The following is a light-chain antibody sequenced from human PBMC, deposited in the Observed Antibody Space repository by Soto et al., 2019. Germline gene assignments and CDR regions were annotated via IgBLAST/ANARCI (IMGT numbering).Light chain of an antibody. J-gene: IGKJ1*01. CDR2: GAS. CDR1: QNINNC. V-gene: IGKV1-39*01. Sequence: DIQMTQSPASPSASVGDRVTITCRTSQNINNCLNWYQQKPGKAPTILIYGASSLQSGVPLRFSGSGSGTDFTLTISSLQPEDFATYYCQESFSTLWGTCGQGTKVEVK. CDR3: QESFSTLWGT.